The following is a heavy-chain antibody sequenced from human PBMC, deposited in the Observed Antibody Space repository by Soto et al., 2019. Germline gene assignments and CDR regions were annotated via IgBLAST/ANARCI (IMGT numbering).Heavy chain of an antibody. D-gene: IGHD6-19*01. CDR1: GLSITDSEMG. CDR2: IDSSGEK. Sequence: QVTLKESGPVLVKPTETLTLRCTVSGLSITDSEMGVSWIRQPPGQPLEWLAHIDSSGEKSYRTFLKSRLAISKNTSKSQIVLTRTNMDPADTATYYCARRHLAVAVSPWFDPWGQGIQVTVSS. CDR3: ARRHLAVAVSPWFDP. V-gene: IGHV2-26*01. J-gene: IGHJ5*02.